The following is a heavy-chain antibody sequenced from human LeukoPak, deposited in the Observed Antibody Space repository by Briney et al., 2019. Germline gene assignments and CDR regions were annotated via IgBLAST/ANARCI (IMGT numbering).Heavy chain of an antibody. CDR2: IIPIFGTA. CDR3: ASSHEVGATHYYYYMHV. Sequence: SVKVSCKASGGTFITYAISWVRQAPGQGLEWMGGIIPIFGTANYAQKVQGRVTITADESTSPAYMELSSLRSEDTAVYYCASSHEVGATHYYYYMHVWGKGTTVTISS. CDR1: GGTFITYA. V-gene: IGHV1-69*13. D-gene: IGHD1-26*01. J-gene: IGHJ6*03.